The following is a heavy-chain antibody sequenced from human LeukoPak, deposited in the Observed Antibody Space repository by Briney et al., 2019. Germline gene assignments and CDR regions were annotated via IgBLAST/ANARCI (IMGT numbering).Heavy chain of an antibody. J-gene: IGHJ5*02. D-gene: IGHD5-12*01. CDR3: AREAWLRFREYNWFDP. CDR1: GYTFTSYG. CDR2: MNPNSGNT. Sequence: ASVKVSCKASGYTFTSYGISWVRQAPGQGLEWMGWMNPNSGNTGYAQKFQGRVTMTRNTSISTAYMELSSLRSEDTAVYYCAREAWLRFREYNWFDPWGQGTLVTVSS. V-gene: IGHV1-8*02.